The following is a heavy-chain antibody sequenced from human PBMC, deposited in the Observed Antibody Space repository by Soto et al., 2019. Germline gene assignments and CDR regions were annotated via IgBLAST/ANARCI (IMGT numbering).Heavy chain of an antibody. V-gene: IGHV4-59*01. CDR3: ARDRISVTEGFDY. Sequence: VQLQESGPGLVKPSETLSLTCTVSGGSISSYYWSWIRQPPEKGLEWIGYIYYSGSTNYNPSLKSRVTISVDTSKNQFSLNLSSVTAADTAVYYCARDRISVTEGFDYWGQGTLVTVSS. J-gene: IGHJ4*02. CDR2: IYYSGST. CDR1: GGSISSYY. D-gene: IGHD6-19*01.